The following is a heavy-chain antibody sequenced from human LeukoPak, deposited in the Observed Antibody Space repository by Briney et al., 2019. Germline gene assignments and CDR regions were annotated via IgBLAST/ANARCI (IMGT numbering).Heavy chain of an antibody. Sequence: GGSLRLSCADSGFTFSNYDMSWVRQAPGKGLEWVAHIRKDGSEKYYLDSVEGRFTISRDNAKSSLYLQLNSLRVDDTAVYYCATYSGAHHKTFDYWGRGTLVTVSS. D-gene: IGHD1-26*01. CDR3: ATYSGAHHKTFDY. CDR2: IRKDGSEK. CDR1: GFTFSNYD. J-gene: IGHJ4*02. V-gene: IGHV3-7*01.